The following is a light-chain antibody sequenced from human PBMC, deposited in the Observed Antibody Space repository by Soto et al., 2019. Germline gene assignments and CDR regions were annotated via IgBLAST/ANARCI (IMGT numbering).Light chain of an antibody. Sequence: QSVLTQPASVSGSPGQSSTISCTVTSSDIGAYNYVSWYQQYPGKTPKLVIYEVTDRPSGVSSRFSGSKSGSTASLTISGLQTEDEADYYCSSYTSSTTLVFGTGTKVTVL. CDR2: EVT. V-gene: IGLV2-14*01. J-gene: IGLJ1*01. CDR3: SSYTSSTTLV. CDR1: SSDIGAYNY.